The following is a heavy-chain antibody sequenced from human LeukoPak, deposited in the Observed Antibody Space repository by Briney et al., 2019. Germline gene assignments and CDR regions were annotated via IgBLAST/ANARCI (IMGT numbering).Heavy chain of an antibody. Sequence: PSESLSLACSVDGGSVGGYDWSWIRQVPGKGLGWIGEINHGGRTNYNPSIKSRVTISVDTSKNHFSLKLSPVTPAATAVYHCARGGLYCSGGSCSLWFDPWGQGTLVTVSS. D-gene: IGHD2-15*01. CDR2: INHGGRT. J-gene: IGHJ5*02. CDR1: GGSVGGYD. CDR3: ARGGLYCSGGSCSLWFDP. V-gene: IGHV4-34*01.